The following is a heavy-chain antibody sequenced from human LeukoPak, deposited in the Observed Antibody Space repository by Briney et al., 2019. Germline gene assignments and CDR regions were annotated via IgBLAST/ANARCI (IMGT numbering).Heavy chain of an antibody. J-gene: IGHJ4*02. CDR2: IKQDGSEK. D-gene: IGHD3-3*01. CDR3: XXXXXXXYDFWSGYYFDY. CDR1: GFTFSSYW. V-gene: IGHV3-7*01. Sequence: GGSLRLSCAASGFTFSSYWMSWVRQAPGKGLEWVANIKQDGSEKYYVDSVKGRFTISRDNAKNSLYLQMNSLRAEDTAVYYCXXXXXXXYDFWSGYYFDYWGQGTLVTVSS.